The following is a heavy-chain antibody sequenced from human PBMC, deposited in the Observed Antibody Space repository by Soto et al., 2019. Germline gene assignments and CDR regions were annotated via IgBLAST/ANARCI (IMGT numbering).Heavy chain of an antibody. CDR3: ARDGRWGSTTANGMDV. Sequence: KTSETLSLTCTVSGGSISSGGYYWSWIRQHPGKGLEWIGYIYYSGSTYYNPSLKSRVTISVDTSKNQFSLKLSSVTAADTAVYYCARDGRWGSTTANGMDVWGQGTTVTVYS. J-gene: IGHJ6*02. V-gene: IGHV4-31*03. CDR1: GGSISSGGYY. CDR2: IYYSGST. D-gene: IGHD4-17*01.